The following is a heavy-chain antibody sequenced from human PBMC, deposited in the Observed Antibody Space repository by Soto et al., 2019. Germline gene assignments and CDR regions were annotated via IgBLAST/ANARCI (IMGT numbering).Heavy chain of an antibody. D-gene: IGHD6-13*01. Sequence: QVQLQESGPGLVKPSETLSLTCAVSGGSITSTNWWVWVRQPPGKGLEWIGEIYHSGSTNYNPSLKSRVALSVDKAKNQFSLKLTSVTAADTAVYYCASDRGIAAAGVWGQGTLVTVSS. CDR1: GGSITSTNW. CDR2: IYHSGST. CDR3: ASDRGIAAAGV. J-gene: IGHJ4*02. V-gene: IGHV4-4*02.